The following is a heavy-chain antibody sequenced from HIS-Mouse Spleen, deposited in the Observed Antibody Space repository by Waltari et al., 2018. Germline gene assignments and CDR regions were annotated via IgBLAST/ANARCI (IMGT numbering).Heavy chain of an antibody. D-gene: IGHD1-1*01. CDR2: IWYDGSNK. Sequence: QVQLVESGGGVVQPGRSLRLSCAASGFTFSSYGMHWVRQAPGKGLEGVAVIWYDGSNKYYADSVKGRFTISRDNSKNTLYLQMNSLRAEDTAVYYCAKDSVQAFDIWGQGTMVTVSS. CDR3: AKDSVQAFDI. V-gene: IGHV3-33*06. J-gene: IGHJ3*02. CDR1: GFTFSSYG.